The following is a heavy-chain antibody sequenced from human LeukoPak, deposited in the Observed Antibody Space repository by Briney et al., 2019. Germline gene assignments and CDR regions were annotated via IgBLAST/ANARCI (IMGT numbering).Heavy chain of an antibody. V-gene: IGHV4-39*01. CDR2: IYYRGST. CDR1: GGSISSSSHY. J-gene: IGHJ4*02. CDR3: ARGPLGGRRLLYYFDF. D-gene: IGHD1-26*01. Sequence: SETLSLTCTVSGGSISSSSHYWGWIRQPPGKGLEWIGNIYYRGSTFYNPSLKSRVTISVDTSKNQFSLKLPSVTAADTAIYYCARGPLGGRRLLYYFDFWGQGMLVTVSS.